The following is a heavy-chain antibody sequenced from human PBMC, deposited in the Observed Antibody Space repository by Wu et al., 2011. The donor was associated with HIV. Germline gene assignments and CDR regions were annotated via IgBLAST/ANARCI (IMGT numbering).Heavy chain of an antibody. V-gene: IGHV1-69*05. CDR2: IIPIFDTA. J-gene: IGHJ6*02. D-gene: IGHD2/OR15-2a*01. CDR3: ARGLYGPTSRGYGMDV. CDR1: GGTFSSYA. Sequence: QVQLVQSGAEVKKPGSSVKVSCKASGGTFSSYAISWVRQAPGQGLEWMGGIIPIFDTANYAQKLQGRVTITTDESTSTAHMELSSLRSEDTAVYYCARGLYGPTSRGYGMDVWGQGTTFTVSS.